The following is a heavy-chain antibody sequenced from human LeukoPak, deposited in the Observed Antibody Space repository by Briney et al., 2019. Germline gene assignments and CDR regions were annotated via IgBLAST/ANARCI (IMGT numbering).Heavy chain of an antibody. CDR2: ISYDGSNK. V-gene: IGHV3-30*04. Sequence: GGSLRLSCAASGFTFSSYAMHWVRQAPGKGLEWVAVISYDGSNKYYADSVKGRFTISRDNSKNTLYLQMNSLRAEDTAVYYRALQPIDYWGQGTLDTVSS. CDR1: GFTFSSYA. D-gene: IGHD1-1*01. CDR3: ALQPIDY. J-gene: IGHJ4*02.